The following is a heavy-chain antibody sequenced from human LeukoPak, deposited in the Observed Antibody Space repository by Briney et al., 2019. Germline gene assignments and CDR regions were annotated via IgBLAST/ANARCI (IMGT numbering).Heavy chain of an antibody. D-gene: IGHD4-17*01. CDR2: ISGSGGST. CDR3: AKGRYHLATVTLLDY. V-gene: IGHV3-23*01. Sequence: PGGSLRLSCAASGFTFSSYAMSWVRQAPGKGLEWVSAISGSGGSTYYADSVKGRFTISRDNSKNTLYLQMNSVRAEDTAIYYCAKGRYHLATVTLLDYWGQGTLVTVSS. J-gene: IGHJ4*02. CDR1: GFTFSSYA.